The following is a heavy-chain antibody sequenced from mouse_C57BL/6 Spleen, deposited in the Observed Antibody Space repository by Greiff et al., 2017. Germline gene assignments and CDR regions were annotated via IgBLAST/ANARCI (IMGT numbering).Heavy chain of an antibody. Sequence: QVQLQQSGPELVKPGASVKISCKASGYAFSSSWMNWVKQRPGKGLEWIGRIYPGDGDTNYNGKFKGKATLTADKSSSTAYMQLSSLTSEDSAVXFCARDGYGSSRYYFDYWGQGTTLTVSS. V-gene: IGHV1-82*01. D-gene: IGHD1-1*01. CDR1: GYAFSSSW. CDR2: IYPGDGDT. CDR3: ARDGYGSSRYYFDY. J-gene: IGHJ2*01.